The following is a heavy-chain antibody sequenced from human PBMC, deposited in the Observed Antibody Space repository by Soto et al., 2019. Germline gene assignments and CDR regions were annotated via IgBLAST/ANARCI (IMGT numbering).Heavy chain of an antibody. CDR1: GGSISSGDYY. CDR3: ARDPKGSYYGMDV. CDR2: IYYSGST. Sequence: SETLSLTCTVSGGSISSGDYYWSWIRQPPGKGLEWIGYIYYSGSTYYNPSFKSRVTISVDTSKNQFSLKLSSVTAADTAVYYCARDPKGSYYGMDVWGQGTTVTVSS. V-gene: IGHV4-30-4*01. J-gene: IGHJ6*02.